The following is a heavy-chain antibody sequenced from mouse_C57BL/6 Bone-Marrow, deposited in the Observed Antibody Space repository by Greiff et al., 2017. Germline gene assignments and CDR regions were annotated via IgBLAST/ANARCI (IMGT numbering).Heavy chain of an antibody. Sequence: VQLQQSGPELVKPGASVKISCKASGYSFTGYYMNWVKQSPEKSLEWIGEINPSTGGTTYNQKFKAKATLTVDKSSSTAYLQLKSLTSEDSAVYYCARNWDGIAYWGQGTLVTVSA. J-gene: IGHJ3*01. V-gene: IGHV1-42*01. CDR1: GYSFTGYY. D-gene: IGHD4-1*01. CDR3: ARNWDGIAY. CDR2: INPSTGGT.